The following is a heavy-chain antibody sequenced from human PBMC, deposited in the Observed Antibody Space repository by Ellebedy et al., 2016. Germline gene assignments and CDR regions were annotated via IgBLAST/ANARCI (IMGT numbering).Heavy chain of an antibody. CDR2: IIPILGIA. D-gene: IGHD5-18*01. CDR3: ARVLLDTAMDPYYFDY. CDR1: GGTFSSYA. V-gene: IGHV1-69*04. J-gene: IGHJ4*02. Sequence: ASVKVSCKASGGTFSSYAISWVRQAPGQGLEWMGRIIPILGIANYAQKFQGRVTITADKSTSTAYMELSSLRSEDTAVYYCARVLLDTAMDPYYFDYWGQGTLVTVSS.